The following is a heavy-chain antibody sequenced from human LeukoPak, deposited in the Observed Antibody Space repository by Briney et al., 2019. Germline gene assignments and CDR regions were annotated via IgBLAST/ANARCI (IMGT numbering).Heavy chain of an antibody. J-gene: IGHJ6*02. CDR1: GGSFSGYY. CDR2: INHSGST. V-gene: IGHV4-34*01. Sequence: SETLSLTCAVYGGSFSGYYWSWIRQPPGKGLEWIGEINHSGSTNYNPSLKSRVTISVDTSKNQFSLKLSSVTAADTAVYYCARQDRKDILTGYYYYYHGMDVWGQGTTVTVSS. D-gene: IGHD3-9*01. CDR3: ARQDRKDILTGYYYYYHGMDV.